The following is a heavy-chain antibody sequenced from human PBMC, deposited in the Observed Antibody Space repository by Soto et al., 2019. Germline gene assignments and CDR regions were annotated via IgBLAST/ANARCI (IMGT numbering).Heavy chain of an antibody. CDR3: AGDVVVPAAIRPSYMDV. D-gene: IGHD2-2*01. CDR2: IYYSGST. J-gene: IGHJ6*03. V-gene: IGHV4-59*08. CDR1: GGSISSYY. Sequence: QVQLQESGPGLVKPSETLSLTCTVSGGSISSYYWSWIRQPPGKGLEWIGYIYYSGSTNYNPSLKSRVTLSVDTSKNQFSLKLSSVTAADTAVYYCAGDVVVPAAIRPSYMDVWGKGTTVTVSS.